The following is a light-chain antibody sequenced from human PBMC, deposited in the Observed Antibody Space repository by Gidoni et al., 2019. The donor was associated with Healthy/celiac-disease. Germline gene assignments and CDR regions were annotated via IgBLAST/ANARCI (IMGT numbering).Light chain of an antibody. CDR3: SSYTSSSTLV. J-gene: IGLJ1*01. Sequence: QSALTQPVSVSGSPGQSITISCTGTSSDVGGYNYVSWYQQHPGKATKLMIYDVSNRPSGVSNRFSGSKSGNTASLTISGLQAEDEADYYCSSYTSSSTLVFGTGTKVTVL. V-gene: IGLV2-14*03. CDR2: DVS. CDR1: SSDVGGYNY.